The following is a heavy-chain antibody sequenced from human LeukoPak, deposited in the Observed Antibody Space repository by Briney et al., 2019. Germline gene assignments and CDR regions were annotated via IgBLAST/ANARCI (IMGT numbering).Heavy chain of an antibody. CDR3: VRASVHSGGAFDI. Sequence: SETLSLTCTVSGGSMSSYYWSWIRQPPGKGLEWIGYIYYSGSTNYNPSLKSRVTISVDTSKNQFSLKLSSVTAADTAVYYCVRASVHSGGAFDIWGQGTVVTVSS. CDR2: IYYSGST. CDR1: GGSMSSYY. J-gene: IGHJ3*02. D-gene: IGHD2-15*01. V-gene: IGHV4-59*01.